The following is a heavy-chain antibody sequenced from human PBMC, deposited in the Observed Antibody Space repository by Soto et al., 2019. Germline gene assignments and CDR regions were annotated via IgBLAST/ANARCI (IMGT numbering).Heavy chain of an antibody. CDR1: GFTFSSHW. V-gene: IGHV3-74*01. J-gene: IGHJ4*02. CDR3: TRDNNWSYDY. CDR2: IGPSGSGT. D-gene: IGHD1-1*01. Sequence: EVQLVESGGGLVQPGGSLRLSCAASGFTFSSHWMHWVRQAPGKGLVWVSHIGPSGSGTRDADSVQGRFTISRDNARNTLYLQMNRLWDEDTAVYYCTRDNNWSYDYWGQGILVTVSS.